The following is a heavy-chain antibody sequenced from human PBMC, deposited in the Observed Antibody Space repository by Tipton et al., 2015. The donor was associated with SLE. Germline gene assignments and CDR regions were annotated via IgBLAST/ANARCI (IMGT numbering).Heavy chain of an antibody. J-gene: IGHJ4*02. V-gene: IGHV3-74*01. CDR1: GFTFSSYW. D-gene: IGHD3-10*01. Sequence: SLRLSCAASGFTFSSYWMHWVRQAPGKGLVWVSRINSDGSSTSYADSVKGRFTISRDNAKNTLYLQMNSLRAEDTAVYYCARGGLWFRELFHFDYWGQGTLVTVSS. CDR2: INSDGSST. CDR3: ARGGLWFRELFHFDY.